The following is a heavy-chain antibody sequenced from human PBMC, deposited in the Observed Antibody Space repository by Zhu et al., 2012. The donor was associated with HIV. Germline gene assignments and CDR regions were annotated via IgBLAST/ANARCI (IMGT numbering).Heavy chain of an antibody. CDR2: IYYSGST. D-gene: IGHD1-26*01. J-gene: IGHJ4*02. V-gene: IGHV4-4*02. CDR3: ARGRSGTHPSYLDS. Sequence: QVQIQESGPGLVKPSETLSLTCGVSGVSMTRANWWSWVRQPLGKRPEWIGEIYYSGSTNYNPSLRDRVTISVDMAEKHFALNLRSVTAADTAVYYCARGRSGTHPSYLDSWGQGILVIVSS. CDR1: GVSMTRANW.